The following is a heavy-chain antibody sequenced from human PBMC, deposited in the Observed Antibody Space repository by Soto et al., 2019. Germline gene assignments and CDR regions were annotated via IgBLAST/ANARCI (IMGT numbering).Heavy chain of an antibody. CDR3: ARDHCSGGSCLGVVWFDP. CDR2: INAGNGNT. Sequence: GASVKVSCKASVYTFTSYAMHWVRQAPGQRLEWMGWINAGNGNTKYSQKFQGRVTITRDTSASTAYMELSSLRSEDTAVYYCARDHCSGGSCLGVVWFDPWGQGTLVTVSS. D-gene: IGHD2-15*01. V-gene: IGHV1-3*01. CDR1: VYTFTSYA. J-gene: IGHJ5*02.